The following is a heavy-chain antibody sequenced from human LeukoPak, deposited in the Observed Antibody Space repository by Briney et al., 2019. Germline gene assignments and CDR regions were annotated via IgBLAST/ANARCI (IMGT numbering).Heavy chain of an antibody. CDR3: AGYLGSYYYYFDY. CDR2: TIPIFGTA. V-gene: IGHV1-69*01. J-gene: IGHJ4*02. Sequence: ASVTVSCKASGGTFSSYAITWVRQAPGQGLEWMGGTIPIFGTANYAQKFQGRVTITADESTSTAYMELSSLRSEDTAVYYCAGYLGSYYYYFDYWGQGTLVTVSS. CDR1: GGTFSSYA. D-gene: IGHD1-26*01.